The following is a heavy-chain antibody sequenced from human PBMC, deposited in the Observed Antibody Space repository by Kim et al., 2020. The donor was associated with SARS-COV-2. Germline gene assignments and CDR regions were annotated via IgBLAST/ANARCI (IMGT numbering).Heavy chain of an antibody. V-gene: IGHV4-59*08. CDR3: ARHSGPPGDLGAFDI. D-gene: IGHD1-26*01. J-gene: IGHJ3*02. CDR2: IHYSGSP. Sequence: SETLSLICTVTGGSFSSNHWSWIRQPPGKGLEWIGYIHYSGSPSYDPSLKSRVTISIDRSNNQFSLRLSSVTAADTAVYYCARHSGPPGDLGAFDIWGQG. CDR1: GGSFSSNH.